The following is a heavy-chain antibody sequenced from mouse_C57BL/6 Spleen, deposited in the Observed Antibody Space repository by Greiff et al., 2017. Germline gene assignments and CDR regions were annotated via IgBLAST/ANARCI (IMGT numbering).Heavy chain of an antibody. J-gene: IGHJ2*01. D-gene: IGHD2-4*01. CDR2: INYDGSST. Sequence: DVKLVESEGGLVQPGSSMKLSCTASGFTFSDYYMAWVRQVPEKGLEWVANINYDGSSTYYLDSLKSRFIISRDNAKNILYLQMSSLKSEDTATYYCARVMIVGFDYWGQGTTLTVSS. V-gene: IGHV5-16*01. CDR1: GFTFSDYY. CDR3: ARVMIVGFDY.